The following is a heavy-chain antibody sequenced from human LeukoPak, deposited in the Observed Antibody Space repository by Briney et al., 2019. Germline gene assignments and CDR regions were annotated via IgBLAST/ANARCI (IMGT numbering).Heavy chain of an antibody. CDR3: ARGAVADLALSFNWFDP. J-gene: IGHJ5*02. CDR2: ISAYNGNT. Sequence: ASVKVSCKASGFTFTTFGIGWVRQAPGQGLEWMGWISAYNGNTNYAQNVQGRVTMTTDTSTSTAYTELRSLRSDDTAVYYCARGAVADLALSFNWFDPWGQGTLVTVSS. V-gene: IGHV1-18*01. D-gene: IGHD6-19*01. CDR1: GFTFTTFG.